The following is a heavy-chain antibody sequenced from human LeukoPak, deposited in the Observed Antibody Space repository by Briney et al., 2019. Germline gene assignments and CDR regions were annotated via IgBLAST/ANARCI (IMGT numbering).Heavy chain of an antibody. CDR1: GDSIISTNYY. J-gene: IGHJ2*01. Sequence: SETLSLTCTVSGDSIISTNYYWGWIRQPPGKGLEWIGHIYYSGATYYNPSLKSRVTISVDTSKNQFSLKLSSVTAADTAVYYCARGVVALSNWRYFDLWGRGTLVTVSS. CDR3: ARGVVALSNWRYFDL. D-gene: IGHD2-2*01. V-gene: IGHV4-39*07. CDR2: IYYSGAT.